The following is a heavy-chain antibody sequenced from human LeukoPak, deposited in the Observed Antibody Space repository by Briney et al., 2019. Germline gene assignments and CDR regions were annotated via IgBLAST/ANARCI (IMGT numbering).Heavy chain of an antibody. Sequence: PGGSLRLSCAASGFTFSSYWMHWVRQAPGKGLVWVSRINSDGSSTTYGDSVKGRFTISRDNAENTLYMYIHSLRAEDTAVYYCAREYYDSSGSPYFDYWGQGTLVTVSS. CDR1: GFTFSSYW. CDR2: INSDGSST. J-gene: IGHJ4*02. D-gene: IGHD3-22*01. V-gene: IGHV3-74*01. CDR3: AREYYDSSGSPYFDY.